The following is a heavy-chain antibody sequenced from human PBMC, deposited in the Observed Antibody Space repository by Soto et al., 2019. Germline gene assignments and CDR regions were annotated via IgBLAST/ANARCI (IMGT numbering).Heavy chain of an antibody. V-gene: IGHV1-18*01. CDR1: GYSMCGDR. CDR3: AIYSGGSDVVPAAISAMDV. D-gene: IGHD2-2*01. J-gene: IGHJ6*02. Sequence: ASVNRSFKASGYSMCGDRISWGRLAPGQGLEWMGRINAEYGNASYAQKFQGRVTMTADTSTTTAYMELSSLRSEDTAVYYCAIYSGGSDVVPAAISAMDVWGQGTTVTVSS. CDR2: INAEYGNA.